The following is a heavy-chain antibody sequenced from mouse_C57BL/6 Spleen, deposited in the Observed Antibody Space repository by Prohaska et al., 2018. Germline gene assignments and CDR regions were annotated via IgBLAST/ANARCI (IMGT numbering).Heavy chain of an antibody. CDR2: INPNNGGT. V-gene: IGHV1-18*01. CDR3: ARGSYGKGAMDY. J-gene: IGHJ4*01. CDR1: GYTFTVYT. Sequence: SVKIPCKASGYTFTVYTMDWVKQSHGKSLEWIGDINPNNGGTIYNQKFKGKATLTVDKSSSTAYMELRSLTSEDTAVYYCARGSYGKGAMDYWGQGTSVTVSS. D-gene: IGHD2-1*01.